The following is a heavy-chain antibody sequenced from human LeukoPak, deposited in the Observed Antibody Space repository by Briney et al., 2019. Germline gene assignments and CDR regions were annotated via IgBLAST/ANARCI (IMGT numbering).Heavy chain of an antibody. J-gene: IGHJ4*02. Sequence: SETLSLICAVYGGSFSGYYWSWIRQPPGKGLEWIGEINHSGSTNYNPSLKSRVTISVDTSKNQFSLKLSSVTAADTAVYYCARGDGYSYGFDYWGQGTLVTVSS. CDR3: ARGDGYSYGFDY. V-gene: IGHV4-34*01. CDR2: INHSGST. CDR1: GGSFSGYY. D-gene: IGHD5-18*01.